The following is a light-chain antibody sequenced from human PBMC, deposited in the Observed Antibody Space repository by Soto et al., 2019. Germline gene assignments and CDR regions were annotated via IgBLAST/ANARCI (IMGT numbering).Light chain of an antibody. CDR3: QQYNNWPPIT. CDR1: QSVTSN. Sequence: EIVMTQSPATLSVSPGERATLSCRASQSVTSNLAWYQQKPGHAPRLLIYGASTRATSIPARFSGSGSGTKFTLTISSLQAEDFAVYYCQQYNNWPPITFGQGTRQEIK. J-gene: IGKJ5*01. V-gene: IGKV3-15*01. CDR2: GAS.